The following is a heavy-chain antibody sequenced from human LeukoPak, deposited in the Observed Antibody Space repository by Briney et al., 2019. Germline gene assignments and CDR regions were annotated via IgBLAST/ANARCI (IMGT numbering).Heavy chain of an antibody. V-gene: IGHV3-48*03. Sequence: QPGGSLRLSCAASGFTFSGYEMNWVRQAPGKGLEWVSYISSSAGSIYYADSVKGRFTISRDNTKNSLYLQMNSLRAEDTAVYYCARDREPDAFDIWGQGTMVTVSS. J-gene: IGHJ3*02. D-gene: IGHD1-26*01. CDR1: GFTFSGYE. CDR2: ISSSAGSI. CDR3: ARDREPDAFDI.